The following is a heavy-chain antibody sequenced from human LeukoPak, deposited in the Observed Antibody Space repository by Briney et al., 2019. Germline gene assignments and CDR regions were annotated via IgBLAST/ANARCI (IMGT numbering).Heavy chain of an antibody. Sequence: ASVKVSCKASGGTFSSYAISWVRQAPGQGLEWMGRITPILGIANYAQKFQGRVTITADKSTSTAYMELSSLRSEDTAVYYCARDDESGDFDYWGQGTLVTVSS. D-gene: IGHD4-17*01. CDR2: ITPILGIA. V-gene: IGHV1-69*04. CDR1: GGTFSSYA. J-gene: IGHJ4*02. CDR3: ARDDESGDFDY.